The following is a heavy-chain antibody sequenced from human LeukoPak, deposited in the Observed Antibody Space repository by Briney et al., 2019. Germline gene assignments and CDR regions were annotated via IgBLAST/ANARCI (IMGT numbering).Heavy chain of an antibody. CDR2: IYSDGST. V-gene: IGHV3-66*01. Sequence: PGGSLRLSCAASGFTVSSNYMSWVRQAPGKGLEWISVIYSDGSTSYADSVKGRFTISRDNSKNTLFLQMNSLRAEDTAVYYCAREAGATGRDYWGQGTLVTVSS. D-gene: IGHD1/OR15-1a*01. CDR1: GFTVSSNY. CDR3: AREAGATGRDY. J-gene: IGHJ4*02.